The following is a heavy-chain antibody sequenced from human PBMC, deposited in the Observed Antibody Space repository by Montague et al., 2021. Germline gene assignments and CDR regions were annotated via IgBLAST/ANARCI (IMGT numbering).Heavy chain of an antibody. CDR3: AKEDYFVSGTSYKGIDP. CDR1: SGSIFRAH. V-gene: IGHV4-59*08. J-gene: IGHJ5*02. D-gene: IGHD3-10*01. Sequence: SETLSLTCTVSSGSIFRAHWSWVRQPPGKGLEWLGSMFYGGATSNNPSLKSRVTMSIDTSTNQFSLKLSFVTAADTAVYYCAKEDYFVSGTSYKGIDPWGRGILVTVSS. CDR2: MFYGGAT.